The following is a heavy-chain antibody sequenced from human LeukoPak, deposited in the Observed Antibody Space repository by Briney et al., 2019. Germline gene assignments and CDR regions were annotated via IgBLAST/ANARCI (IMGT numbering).Heavy chain of an antibody. V-gene: IGHV3-66*01. J-gene: IGHJ4*02. CDR2: IYSGGST. CDR1: GFSFSTYS. D-gene: IGHD5-18*01. Sequence: GGTLRLSCAASGFSFSTYSMTWVRQAPGKGLEWVSVIYSGGSTYYADSVKGRFTISRDNSKNTPYLQMNSLRAEDTSVYYCARDLVRGYSYGYGYWGQGTLVTVSS. CDR3: ARDLVRGYSYGYGY.